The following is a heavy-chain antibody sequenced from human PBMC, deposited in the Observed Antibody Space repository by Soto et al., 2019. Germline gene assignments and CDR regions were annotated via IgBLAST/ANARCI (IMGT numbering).Heavy chain of an antibody. CDR1: GFTFDDYS. D-gene: IGHD6-19*01. CDR2: ISWNSGSI. J-gene: IGHJ4*02. Sequence: GGSLRLSCGASGFTFDDYSIQGVRQSPGKGLEWGSGISWNSGSIGSADSVKGRFTISRDNAKNSLYLQMNSLRAEDTALYYCAKELIAVAATGLDYWGQGT. CDR3: AKELIAVAATGLDY. V-gene: IGHV3-9*01.